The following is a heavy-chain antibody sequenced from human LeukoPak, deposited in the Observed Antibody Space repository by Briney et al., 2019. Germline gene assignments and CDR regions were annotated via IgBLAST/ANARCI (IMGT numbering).Heavy chain of an antibody. J-gene: IGHJ4*02. CDR1: GGSISSYY. V-gene: IGHV4-59*08. CDR3: ARLVYSSSLYFDY. Sequence: SETLSLTCTVPGGSISSYYWSWIRQPPGKGLEWIGYIYYSGSTNYNPSLKSRVTISVDTSKNQFSLKLSSVTAADTAVYYCARLVYSSSLYFDYWGQGTLVTVSS. D-gene: IGHD6-6*01. CDR2: IYYSGST.